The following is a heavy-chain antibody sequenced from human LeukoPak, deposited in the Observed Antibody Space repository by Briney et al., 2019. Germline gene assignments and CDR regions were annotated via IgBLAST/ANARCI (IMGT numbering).Heavy chain of an antibody. Sequence: SETLSLTCTVSGGSISSNNWWNWVRQPPGKGLEWIGEIYHSGTSNYNPSLKSRVTISLDKSKNQFSLRLNSVTAADTAVYYCARGYSSSWYPNWFDPWGQGTLVTVSS. CDR1: GGSISSNNW. J-gene: IGHJ5*02. CDR3: ARGYSSSWYPNWFDP. V-gene: IGHV4-4*02. CDR2: IYHSGTS. D-gene: IGHD6-13*01.